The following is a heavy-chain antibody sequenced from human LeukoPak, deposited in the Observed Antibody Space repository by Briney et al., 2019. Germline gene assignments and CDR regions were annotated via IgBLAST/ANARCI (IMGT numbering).Heavy chain of an antibody. CDR1: GFTFSSYW. J-gene: IGHJ4*02. Sequence: QPGGSLRLSCAASGFTFSSYWMHWVRQAPGKGLVWVSRINSDGSSTSYADSVKGRFTISRDNSKNTLYLQMNSLRAEDTAVYYCAKDPYSISGWYAYFDYWGQGTLVTVSS. V-gene: IGHV3-74*01. CDR3: AKDPYSISGWYAYFDY. D-gene: IGHD6-19*01. CDR2: INSDGSST.